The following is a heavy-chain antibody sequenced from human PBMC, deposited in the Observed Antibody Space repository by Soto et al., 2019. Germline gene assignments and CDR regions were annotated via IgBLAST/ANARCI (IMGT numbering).Heavy chain of an antibody. CDR1: GFTFSSYS. D-gene: IGHD5-18*01. CDR3: ARSPLAAMVSPNDY. Sequence: EVQLVESGGGLVKPGGSLRLSCAASGFTFSSYSMNWVRQAPGKGLEWVSSISSSSSYIYYADSVKGRFTISRDNAKNSLYLQMNSLRAEDTAVYYCARSPLAAMVSPNDYWGQGTLVTVSS. CDR2: ISSSSSYI. V-gene: IGHV3-21*01. J-gene: IGHJ4*02.